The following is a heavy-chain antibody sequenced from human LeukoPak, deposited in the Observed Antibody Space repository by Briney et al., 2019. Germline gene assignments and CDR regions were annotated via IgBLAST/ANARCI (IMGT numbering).Heavy chain of an antibody. J-gene: IGHJ4*02. CDR3: VRWKGESGYDRPYCFDY. CDR2: IFYTGYT. Sequence: SETLSLTCIVSGGSISSPSYSWAWIRQPPEKGLEWIWSIFYTGYTLYTPSLKSRVTISIDTSKDRFSLNLRSVTAADTAVYYCVRWKGESGYDRPYCFDYWDQGTLITVSS. V-gene: IGHV4-39*01. D-gene: IGHD5-12*01. CDR1: GGSISSPSYS.